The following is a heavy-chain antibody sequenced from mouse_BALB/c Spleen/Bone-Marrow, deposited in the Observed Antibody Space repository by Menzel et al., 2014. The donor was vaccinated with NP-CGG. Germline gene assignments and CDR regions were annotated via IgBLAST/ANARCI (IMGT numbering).Heavy chain of an antibody. CDR2: INPSSGYT. V-gene: IGHV1-4*01. D-gene: IGHD2-4*01. Sequence: VHLVESGAELARPGASVKMSCKASGYTFTSYTMHWVKQRPGQGLEWIGYINPSSGYTNYNQKFKDKATLTADKSSSTAYMQLSSLTSEDSVGYYCARSYYDYDRAWFAYWGQGTLVTVSA. CDR1: GYTFTSYT. J-gene: IGHJ3*01. CDR3: ARSYYDYDRAWFAY.